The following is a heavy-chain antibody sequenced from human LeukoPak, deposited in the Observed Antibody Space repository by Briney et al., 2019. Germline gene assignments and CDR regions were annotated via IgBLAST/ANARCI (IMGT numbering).Heavy chain of an antibody. CDR1: GGSISSNNW. Sequence: TASGTLSLTCGVSGGSISSNNWWSWVRQPPGQGLEWIGEIYHSGSANYNPSLKSRVTISVDKSKNQLSLKLISVTAADTAVYYCARDVGTALVTGDYWGQGTLVTVSS. CDR3: ARDVGTALVTGDY. D-gene: IGHD5-18*01. J-gene: IGHJ4*02. CDR2: IYHSGSA. V-gene: IGHV4-4*02.